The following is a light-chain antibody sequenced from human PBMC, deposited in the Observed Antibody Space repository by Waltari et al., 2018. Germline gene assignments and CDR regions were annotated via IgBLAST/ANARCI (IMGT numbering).Light chain of an antibody. CDR2: SAS. Sequence: ETVMTQSPATLSAFPGERVTLSCGASQSISSHLAWYQQKPGQPPRLVIYSASSRATGVPVRFSGSGSGTDFTLTISSRQSEDFAVYYCQQYNNWPLTFGGGTKVEL. J-gene: IGKJ4*01. V-gene: IGKV3-15*01. CDR3: QQYNNWPLT. CDR1: QSISSH.